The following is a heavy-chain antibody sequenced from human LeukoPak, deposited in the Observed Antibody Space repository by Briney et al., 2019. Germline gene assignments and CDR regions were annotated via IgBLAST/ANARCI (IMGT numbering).Heavy chain of an antibody. V-gene: IGHV4-34*01. Sequence: PSETLSLTCAVYGVSLSGHYWSWIRQSPGKGLEWIGDIHHDGRTKYSPSLKSRVTILLDTSKNEVSLRLTPVTAADTALYFCAREPEPQDYGDTVNAYDLWGQGTMVIVSS. CDR3: AREPEPQDYGDTVNAYDL. D-gene: IGHD4-17*01. J-gene: IGHJ3*01. CDR2: IHHDGRT. CDR1: GVSLSGHY.